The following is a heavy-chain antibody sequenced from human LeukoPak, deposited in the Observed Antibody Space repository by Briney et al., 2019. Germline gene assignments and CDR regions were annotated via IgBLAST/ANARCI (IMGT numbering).Heavy chain of an antibody. J-gene: IGHJ4*02. CDR3: ARNGAFCLEN. V-gene: IGHV4-39*07. CDR1: GGSIRSSYYY. Sequence: SETLSLTCTVSGGSIRSSYYYWGWIRQPPGKGLEWIGEIDLRGNITPHPSLRSRVTISQDKSKNQLSLKLSSVTAADTAVYFCARNGAFCLENWGQGTLVTVSS. CDR2: IDLRGNI. D-gene: IGHD1-1*01.